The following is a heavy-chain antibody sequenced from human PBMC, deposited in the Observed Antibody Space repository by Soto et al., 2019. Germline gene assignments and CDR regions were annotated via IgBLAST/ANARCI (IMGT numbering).Heavy chain of an antibody. CDR1: GFTFSSYA. CDR2: ISGSGGST. D-gene: IGHD2-15*01. J-gene: IGHJ6*02. CDR3: ARDISPGCCGSYYYYYGMDV. Sequence: GGSLRLSCAASGFTFSSYAMSWVRQAPGKGLEWVSAISGSGGSTYYADSVKGRFTISRDNSKNTLYLQMNSLRAEDTAVYYCARDISPGCCGSYYYYYGMDVWGQGTTVTVSS. V-gene: IGHV3-23*01.